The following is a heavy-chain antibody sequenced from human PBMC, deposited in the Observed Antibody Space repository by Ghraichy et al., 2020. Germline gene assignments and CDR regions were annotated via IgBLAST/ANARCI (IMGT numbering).Heavy chain of an antibody. Sequence: LSLTCAASGFTFDDYAMHWVQQAPGKGLEWVSGISWNSGSIGYADSVKGRFTISRDNAKNSLYLQMNSLRAEDTALYYCAKDKVGDHYYGMDVWGQGTTVTVSS. J-gene: IGHJ6*02. D-gene: IGHD1-26*01. CDR1: GFTFDDYA. CDR2: ISWNSGSI. CDR3: AKDKVGDHYYGMDV. V-gene: IGHV3-9*01.